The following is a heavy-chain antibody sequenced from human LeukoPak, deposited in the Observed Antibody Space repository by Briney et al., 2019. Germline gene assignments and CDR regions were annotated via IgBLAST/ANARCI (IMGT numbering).Heavy chain of an antibody. CDR2: ISTSSSYI. CDR1: GFSFSSFS. Sequence: GGSLRLSCAASGFSFSSFSMNWVRQAPGKGLEWVSFISTSSSYIYYADSVKGRFTISRDNAKNSLYLQMNSLRAEDTAVYYCARVLDYGDYEYFYYYMDVWGKGTTVTVSS. CDR3: ARVLDYGDYEYFYYYMDV. J-gene: IGHJ6*03. D-gene: IGHD4-17*01. V-gene: IGHV3-21*01.